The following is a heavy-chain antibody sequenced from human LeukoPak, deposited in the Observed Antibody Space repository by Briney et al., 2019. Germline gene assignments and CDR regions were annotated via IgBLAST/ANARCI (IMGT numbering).Heavy chain of an antibody. CDR1: GFTFRGYG. V-gene: IGHV3-30*02. CDR2: IWNDGSNK. CDR3: AKGILDYFYYMDV. J-gene: IGHJ6*03. D-gene: IGHD2-15*01. Sequence: GGSLRLSCAAPGFTFRGYGMHWVRQAPGKGLEWVAYIWNDGSNKYYADSVKGRFTISRDNSKNTLYLQMNSLRAEDTAVYYCAKGILDYFYYMDVWGRGTTVTVSS.